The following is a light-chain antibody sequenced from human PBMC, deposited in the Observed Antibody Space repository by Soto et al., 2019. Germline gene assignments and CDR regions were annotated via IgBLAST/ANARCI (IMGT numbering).Light chain of an antibody. CDR3: QQYTYWPRT. CDR1: QRVSSS. CDR2: AAS. V-gene: IGKV3-15*01. J-gene: IGKJ1*01. Sequence: EIVMTQSPATLSVTPGERVTLSCRASQRVSSSLAWYRQKPGQAPRLLIYAASTRATGIPARFTGSGSGTEFTLTISSLQSEDFAFYYCQQYTYWPRTFGQGTKVEIK.